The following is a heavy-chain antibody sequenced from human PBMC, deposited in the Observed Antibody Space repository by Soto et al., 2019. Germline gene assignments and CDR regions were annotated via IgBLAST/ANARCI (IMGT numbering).Heavy chain of an antibody. CDR2: ISYDGTNR. Sequence: QVHLVESGGGVVQPGRSLRLSCAASGLTFSNYAMHWLRQAPGKGLEWVAFISYDGTNRCYPDSVKGRFTISRDNSKNTVYLQMNSLKTEDTAVYYCARESSSTVTTGGGGSAKDYWGQGTLVTVSS. CDR1: GLTFSNYA. J-gene: IGHJ4*02. D-gene: IGHD4-17*01. V-gene: IGHV3-30-3*01. CDR3: ARESSSTVTTGGGGSAKDY.